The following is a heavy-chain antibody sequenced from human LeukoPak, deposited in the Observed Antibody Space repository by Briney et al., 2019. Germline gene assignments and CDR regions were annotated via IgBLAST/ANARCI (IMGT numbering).Heavy chain of an antibody. CDR2: IFYSSTT. CDR3: ARPYYYDATGPYDY. J-gene: IGHJ4*02. V-gene: IGHV4-39*01. Sequence: SETLSLTCTVSGGSISSSNYYWGWIRQPPGKGLEWIGSIFYSSTTYYNPSLKSRVTISVDTSKNQFSLKVSSVTAADTAVYYCARPYYYDATGPYDYWGRGTLVTVSS. CDR1: GGSISSSNYY. D-gene: IGHD3-22*01.